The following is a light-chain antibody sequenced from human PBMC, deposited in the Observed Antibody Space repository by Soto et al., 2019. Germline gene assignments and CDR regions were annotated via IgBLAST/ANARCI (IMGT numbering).Light chain of an antibody. Sequence: EIVMTQSPATLSVSPGERATLSCRASQSVRSNLAWYQQKPGQAPRLVIYDASTRATSLPARFSGSGSGTEFTLIISSLQSEDFAVYYCQQYNNWPRTFGQGTKLEIK. V-gene: IGKV3-15*01. CDR2: DAS. CDR3: QQYNNWPRT. CDR1: QSVRSN. J-gene: IGKJ2*01.